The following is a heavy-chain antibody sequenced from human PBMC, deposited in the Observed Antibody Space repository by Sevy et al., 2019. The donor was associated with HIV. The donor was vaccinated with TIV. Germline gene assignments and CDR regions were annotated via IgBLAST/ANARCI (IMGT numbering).Heavy chain of an antibody. V-gene: IGHV5-51*01. CDR1: GYRFADYW. CDR2: IYPGDSDT. CDR3: ARGARGTLPAYYYYTLNV. D-gene: IGHD1-1*01. J-gene: IGHJ6*02. Sequence: GESLKISCKASGYRFADYWIGWVRQMPGKGLEYMGIIYPGDSDTRYSPPFQGQVTISVDKSISTAYLQWSSLKASDSAIYHCARGARGTLPAYYYYTLNVWGQGTTVTVSS.